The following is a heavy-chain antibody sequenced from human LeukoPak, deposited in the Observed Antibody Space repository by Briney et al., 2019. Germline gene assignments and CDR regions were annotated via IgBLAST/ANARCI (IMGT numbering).Heavy chain of an antibody. CDR2: ISSSSSYI. CDR1: GFTFSSYA. V-gene: IGHV3-21*01. CDR3: AREYSSSWYHDAFDI. D-gene: IGHD6-13*01. Sequence: PGGSLRLSCAASGFTFSSYAMSWVRQAPGKGLEWVSSISSSSSYIYYADSVKSRFTISRDNAKNSLYLQMNCLRAEDTAVYYCAREYSSSWYHDAFDIWGQGTMVTVSS. J-gene: IGHJ3*02.